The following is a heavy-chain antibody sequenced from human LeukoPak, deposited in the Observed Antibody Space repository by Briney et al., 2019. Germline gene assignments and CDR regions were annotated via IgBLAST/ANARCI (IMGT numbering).Heavy chain of an antibody. CDR3: ARDYCSSTSCLFDY. D-gene: IGHD2-2*01. Sequence: ASVKVSCKASGYTFTGYHMHWARQAPGQGLEWMGRINPNSGDTNYAQKFQGRVTMTRDTSISTAYMELSRLRSDDTAVYYCARDYCSSTSCLFDYWGQGTLVTVSS. J-gene: IGHJ4*02. CDR2: INPNSGDT. CDR1: GYTFTGYH. V-gene: IGHV1-2*06.